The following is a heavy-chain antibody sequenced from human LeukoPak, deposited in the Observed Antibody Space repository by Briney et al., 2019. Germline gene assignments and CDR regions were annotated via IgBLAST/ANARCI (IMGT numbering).Heavy chain of an antibody. V-gene: IGHV1-18*01. CDR1: GYTFKSYG. J-gene: IGHJ4*02. Sequence: ASVKVSCKASGYTFKSYGFSWVRQAPGQGLEWMGWISPYDGNTNSAQKLQGRVTMTTDTSTSIVYMELRGLGSDDTAVYYCARIAGRRPPPYYFDYWGQGTLVTVSS. CDR2: ISPYDGNT. CDR3: ARIAGRRPPPYYFDY. D-gene: IGHD6-6*01.